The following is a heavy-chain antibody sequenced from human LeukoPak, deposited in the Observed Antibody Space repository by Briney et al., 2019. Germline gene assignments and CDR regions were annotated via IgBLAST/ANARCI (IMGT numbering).Heavy chain of an antibody. Sequence: SETLSLTCAVYGGSFSGYYWSWIRQPPGKGLEWIGEINHSGSTNYNPSLKSRVTISVGTSKNQFSLKLSSVTAADTAVYYCARGRGYDILTGPNYYYYYGMDVWGKGTTVTVSS. V-gene: IGHV4-34*01. CDR3: ARGRGYDILTGPNYYYYYGMDV. D-gene: IGHD3-9*01. J-gene: IGHJ6*04. CDR2: INHSGST. CDR1: GGSFSGYY.